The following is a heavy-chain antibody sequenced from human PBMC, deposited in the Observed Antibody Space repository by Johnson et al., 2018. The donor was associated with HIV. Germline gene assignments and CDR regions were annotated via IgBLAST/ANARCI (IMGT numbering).Heavy chain of an antibody. D-gene: IGHD6-19*01. CDR3: AKEEGSSGWFDAFDI. Sequence: VQLVESGGVVVQPGGSLRLSCAASGFTFDDYAMHWVRQAPGKGLECVSLISWDGGSTYYADSVKGRFTISRDNSKNSLYLQMNSLRAEDTALYYCAKEEGSSGWFDAFDIWGQWTMVTVSS. V-gene: IGHV3-43D*03. J-gene: IGHJ3*02. CDR1: GFTFDDYA. CDR2: ISWDGGST.